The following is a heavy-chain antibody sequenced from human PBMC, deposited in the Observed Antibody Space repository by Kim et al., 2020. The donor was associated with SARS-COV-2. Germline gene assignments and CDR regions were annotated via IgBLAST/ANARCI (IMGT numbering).Heavy chain of an antibody. D-gene: IGHD5-18*01. CDR3: ARDMTGYGRFDY. Sequence: YSNPATTSGVTKSVATSKNQFSLKLSSVTAADTAVYYCARDMTGYGRFDYWGQGTLVTVSS. J-gene: IGHJ4*02. V-gene: IGHV4-31*02.